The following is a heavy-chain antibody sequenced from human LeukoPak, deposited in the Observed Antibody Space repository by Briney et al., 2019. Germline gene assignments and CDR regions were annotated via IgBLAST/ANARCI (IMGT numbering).Heavy chain of an antibody. V-gene: IGHV3-21*01. D-gene: IGHD6-19*01. Sequence: GGSLRLSCAASGFTFSSYGMHWVRQAPGKGLEWVSSISSGGNYIYYADSMKGRFTISRDNAKNSLYLQMNSLRAEETAVYYCARAGILVAGTDWYFDLWGRGTLVTVSS. J-gene: IGHJ2*01. CDR3: ARAGILVAGTDWYFDL. CDR1: GFTFSSYG. CDR2: ISSGGNYI.